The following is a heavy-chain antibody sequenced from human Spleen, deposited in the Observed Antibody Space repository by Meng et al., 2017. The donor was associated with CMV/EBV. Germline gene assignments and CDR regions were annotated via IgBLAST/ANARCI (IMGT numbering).Heavy chain of an antibody. J-gene: IGHJ4*02. CDR2: ISSSSSYI. CDR1: GFTFSSYS. D-gene: IGHD5-12*01. V-gene: IGHV3-21*01. CDR3: ARDGSGYNFDY. Sequence: GESLKISCAASGFTFSSYSMNWVRQAPGKGPEWVSSISSSSSYIYYADSLKGRFTISRDNAKNSLFLQMNSLRAEDTAVYYCARDGSGYNFDYWGQGTLVTVSS.